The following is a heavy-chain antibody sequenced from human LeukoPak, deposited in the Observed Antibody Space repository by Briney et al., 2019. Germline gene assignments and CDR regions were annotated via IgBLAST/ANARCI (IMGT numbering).Heavy chain of an antibody. D-gene: IGHD3-22*01. CDR2: IYPGDSDT. Sequence: GESLKISCKGSGYSFTSYWIGWVRQMPGKGLEWMGIIYPGDSDTRYSPSFQGQVTISADKSISTAYLQWSSLKASDTAMYYCARHRFPEYYYDSSGTYFDYWGQGTLVTVSS. J-gene: IGHJ4*02. CDR3: ARHRFPEYYYDSSGTYFDY. CDR1: GYSFTSYW. V-gene: IGHV5-51*01.